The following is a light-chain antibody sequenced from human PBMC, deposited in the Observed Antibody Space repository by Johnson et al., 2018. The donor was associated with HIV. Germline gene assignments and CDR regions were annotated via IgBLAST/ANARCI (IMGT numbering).Light chain of an antibody. J-gene: IGLJ1*01. Sequence: QSVLTQPPSVSAAPGQKVTISCSASSSNIGNNYVSWYQQLPGTAPKLLIYENNKRPSGIPERFSGSKSGPSATLGITGIQPGDEADYYCGTLDSRLSANDVSGTGTKGTVL. CDR3: GTLDSRLSANDV. V-gene: IGLV1-51*02. CDR1: SSNIGNNY. CDR2: ENN.